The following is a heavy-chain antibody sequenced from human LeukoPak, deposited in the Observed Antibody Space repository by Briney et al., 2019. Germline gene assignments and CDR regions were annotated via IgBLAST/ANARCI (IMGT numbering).Heavy chain of an antibody. V-gene: IGHV4-30-2*01. Sequence: SETLSLTCAVSGGSISSGGYSWSWIRQPPGKGLEWIGYIYHSGSTYYNPSLKSRVTISVDRSKNQFSLKLSSVTAAVTPGDXXXRGSNTPGRVFDYWGQGTLVTVSS. J-gene: IGHJ4*02. CDR3: XRGSNTPGRVFDY. CDR1: GGSISSGGYS. CDR2: IYHSGST. D-gene: IGHD4-11*01.